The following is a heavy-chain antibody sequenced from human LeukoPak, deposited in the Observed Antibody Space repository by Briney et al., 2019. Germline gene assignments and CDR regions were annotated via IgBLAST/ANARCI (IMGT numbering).Heavy chain of an antibody. CDR1: GGTFSSYA. CDR2: IIPIFGTA. J-gene: IGHJ4*02. CDR3: VRTVTWSGYYTLRLDY. Sequence: ASVKVSCKASGGTFSSYAISWVRQAPGQGLEWMGGIIPIFGTANYAQKFQGRVTITADESTSTAYMELSSLRSEDTAVYYCVRTVTWSGYYTLRLDYWGQGTLVTVSS. V-gene: IGHV1-69*13. D-gene: IGHD3-3*01.